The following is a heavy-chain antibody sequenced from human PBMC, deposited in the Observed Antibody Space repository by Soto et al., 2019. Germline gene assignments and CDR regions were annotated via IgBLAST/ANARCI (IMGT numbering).Heavy chain of an antibody. J-gene: IGHJ5*02. CDR1: GFSLTNNGEA. V-gene: IGHV2-5*02. D-gene: IGHD3-10*02. CDR2: IYWDDDN. Sequence: QITLKESGPTLVKPTQTLTLTCTFSGFSLTNNGEAVGWFRQSPGKALEWLVLIYWDDDNRYNPTLRTRLSTTKDTSTNQVVLTLTNMAPVDTATYYCARYVATSPAGWFEPWGQGIPVTVSS. CDR3: ARYVATSPAGWFEP.